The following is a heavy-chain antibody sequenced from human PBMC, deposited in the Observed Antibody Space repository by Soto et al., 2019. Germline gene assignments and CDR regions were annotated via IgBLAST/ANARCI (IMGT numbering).Heavy chain of an antibody. CDR1: GGSISSGGYY. CDR3: ASRDVDTTMVGRDY. D-gene: IGHD5-18*01. V-gene: IGHV4-31*03. Sequence: QVQLQESGPGLVKPSQTLSLPCTVSGGSISSGGYYWYWIRQHSGKGLEWIGFTYYRGTTYYNPSLKSRVTISVDTSKNQFSLKLRSVTAADTAVYYCASRDVDTTMVGRDYWGQGTLVTVSS. J-gene: IGHJ4*02. CDR2: TYYRGTT.